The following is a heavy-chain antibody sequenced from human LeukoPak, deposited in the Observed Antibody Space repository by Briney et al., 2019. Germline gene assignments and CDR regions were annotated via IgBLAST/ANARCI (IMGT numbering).Heavy chain of an antibody. V-gene: IGHV4-59*01. J-gene: IGHJ5*02. Sequence: SETLSLTCTVSGGSINNYYWYWMRQPPGKGLEWIGYVWYSGTTKYNPSLKSRVTISVDTSKNQFSLKLNYVTAADTAVYYCAKGGPEASAGLTWFDPWGQGTRVTVSS. CDR2: VWYSGTT. CDR1: GGSINNYY. D-gene: IGHD1-14*01. CDR3: AKGGPEASAGLTWFDP.